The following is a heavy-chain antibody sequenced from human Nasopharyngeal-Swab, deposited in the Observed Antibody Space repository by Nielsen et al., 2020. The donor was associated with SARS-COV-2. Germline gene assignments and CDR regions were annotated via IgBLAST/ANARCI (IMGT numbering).Heavy chain of an antibody. CDR2: IYWDDDK. V-gene: IGHV2-5*02. CDR3: AYRQVGSGGWDVGVFDY. J-gene: IGHJ4*02. Sequence: WIRQLPGKALECLALIYWDDDKRYNPSLKTRLTITKDTSKNEVVLTMTNTDPVDTATYFCAYRQVGSGGWDVGVFDYWGLGTLVTVSS. D-gene: IGHD6-19*01.